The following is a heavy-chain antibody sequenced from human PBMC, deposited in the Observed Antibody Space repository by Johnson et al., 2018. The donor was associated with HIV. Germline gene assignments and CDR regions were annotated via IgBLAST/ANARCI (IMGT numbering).Heavy chain of an antibody. Sequence: QEKLVESGGGLVKPGGSLRLSCAASGFTFSDYYMSWIRQAPGKGLEWVSYISSSGSTIYYPDSVKGRFTISRDNAKNSLYLHMNSLRAEDTALYYCARDRLREGYAFDIWGQGTMVTVSS. V-gene: IGHV3-11*01. CDR3: ARDRLREGYAFDI. CDR2: ISSSGSTI. J-gene: IGHJ3*02. D-gene: IGHD1-26*01. CDR1: GFTFSDYY.